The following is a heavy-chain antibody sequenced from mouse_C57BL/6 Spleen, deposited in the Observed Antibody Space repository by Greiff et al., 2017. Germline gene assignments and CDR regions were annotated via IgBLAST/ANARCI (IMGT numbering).Heavy chain of an antibody. J-gene: IGHJ4*01. D-gene: IGHD2-2*01. V-gene: IGHV1-80*01. CDR2: IYPGDGDT. CDR3: ARSRGLRSAMDD. CDR1: GYAFSSYW. Sequence: QVQLQQSGAELVKPGASVKISCKASGYAFSSYWMNWVKQRPGKGLEWIGQIYPGDGDTNYNGKFKGKATLTADKSSSTAYMQLSSLTAEDSAVYFCARSRGLRSAMDDWGQGTSVTVSS.